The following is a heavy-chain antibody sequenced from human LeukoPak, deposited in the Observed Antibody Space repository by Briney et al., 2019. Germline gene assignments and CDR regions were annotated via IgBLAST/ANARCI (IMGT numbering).Heavy chain of an antibody. D-gene: IGHD3-9*01. CDR1: GLTFSDVW. J-gene: IGHJ3*02. Sequence: PGGSLRLSCAASGLTFSDVWMTWVRQAPGKGLEWVGRIKRKIDGETRDYGASVKGRFIISRDDSKNTLYLQMNSLKTEDTAVYYCTTGGYDILSGHYNDAFDIWGQGTTVTVSS. V-gene: IGHV3-15*01. CDR2: IKRKIDGETR. CDR3: TTGGYDILSGHYNDAFDI.